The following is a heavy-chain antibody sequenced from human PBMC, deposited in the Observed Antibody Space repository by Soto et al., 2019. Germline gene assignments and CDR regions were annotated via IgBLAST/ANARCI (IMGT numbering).Heavy chain of an antibody. CDR3: ARVEGATGYTPCDY. J-gene: IGHJ4*02. V-gene: IGHV1-2*04. CDR1: GYTFIDYY. CDR2: VDPYSGDT. Sequence: QVPLVQSGAEVKKPGASVKVSCKASGYTFIDYYIHWVRQAPGQGLEWMGWVDPYSGDTNFAQKFQGWVTMTRHTSVSIAYLELCRLGSNATAVYYCARVEGATGYTPCDYWGQGTLVSVSS. D-gene: IGHD3-9*01.